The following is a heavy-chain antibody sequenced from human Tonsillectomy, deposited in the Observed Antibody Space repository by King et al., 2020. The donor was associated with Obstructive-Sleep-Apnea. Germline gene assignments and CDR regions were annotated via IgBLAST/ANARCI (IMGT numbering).Heavy chain of an antibody. D-gene: IGHD5-18*01. CDR3: LRGYSYGYGAYYYGMDV. Sequence: VQLVESGGGVVQPGRSLRLSCAASGFTFSSYAMHWVRQAPGKGLEWVAVISYDGSNKYYADSVKGRFTISRDNSKNTLYLQMNSLRAEDTAVYYSLRGYSYGYGAYYYGMDVWGLGTTVTVSS. CDR1: GFTFSSYA. CDR2: ISYDGSNK. V-gene: IGHV3-30-3*01. J-gene: IGHJ6*02.